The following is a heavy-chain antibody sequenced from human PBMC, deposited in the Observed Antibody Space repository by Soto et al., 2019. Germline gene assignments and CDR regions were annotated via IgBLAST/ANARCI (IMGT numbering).Heavy chain of an antibody. CDR3: ARDSIGWELRFDY. CDR2: IIPILGIA. CDR1: GGTFSSYT. J-gene: IGHJ4*02. V-gene: IGHV1-69*08. D-gene: IGHD1-26*01. Sequence: QVQLVQSGAEVKKPGSSVKVSCKASGGTFSSYTISWVRQAPGQGLEWMGRIIPILGIANYAQKFQGRVTITADKSTSTAYMELSSLRSEDTAVYYCARDSIGWELRFDYWGQGTLVTVFS.